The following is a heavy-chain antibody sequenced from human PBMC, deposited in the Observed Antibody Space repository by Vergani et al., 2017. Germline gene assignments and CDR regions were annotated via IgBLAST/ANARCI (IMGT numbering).Heavy chain of an antibody. D-gene: IGHD3-10*01. Sequence: QVQLQESGPGLVKPSETLSLTCTVSGGSISSYYWSWIRQPPGKGLEWIGYSYYSGSTNYNPSLKSRVTISVDTSKNQFSLKLSSVTAADTAVYYCARSSTPSDVGELNYWGQGTLVTVSS. V-gene: IGHV4-59*01. CDR2: SYYSGST. J-gene: IGHJ4*03. CDR3: ARSSTPSDVGELNY. CDR1: GGSISSYY.